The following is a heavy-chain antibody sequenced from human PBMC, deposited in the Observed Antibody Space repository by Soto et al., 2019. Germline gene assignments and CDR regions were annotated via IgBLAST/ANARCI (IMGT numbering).Heavy chain of an antibody. J-gene: IGHJ6*02. CDR1: GYTFTGYY. Sequence: ASVKVSCKASGYTFTGYYMHWVRQAPGQGLEWMGWTNPNSGGTNYAQKFQGRVTMTRDTSISTAYMELSRLRSDDTAVYYCARDGGYCSGGSCYDYYYYYGMDVWGQGTTVTVSS. V-gene: IGHV1-2*02. D-gene: IGHD2-15*01. CDR3: ARDGGYCSGGSCYDYYYYYGMDV. CDR2: TNPNSGGT.